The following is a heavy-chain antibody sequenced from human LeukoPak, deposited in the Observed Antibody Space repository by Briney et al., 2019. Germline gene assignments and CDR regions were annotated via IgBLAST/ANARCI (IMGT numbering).Heavy chain of an antibody. V-gene: IGHV4-39*01. CDR1: GGSISSSSYY. Sequence: SETPSLTCTVSGGSISSSSYYWGWIRQPPGKGLEWIGSIYYSGSTYYNPSLKSRVTISVDTSKNQFSLKLSSVTAADTAVYYCARLKESSSGYYYIFYFDYWGQGTLVTVSS. CDR2: IYYSGST. J-gene: IGHJ4*02. D-gene: IGHD3-22*01. CDR3: ARLKESSSGYYYIFYFDY.